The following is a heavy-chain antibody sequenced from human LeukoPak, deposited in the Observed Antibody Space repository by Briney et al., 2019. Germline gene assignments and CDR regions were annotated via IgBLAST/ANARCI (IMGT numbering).Heavy chain of an antibody. CDR3: ARYESSAYGIDV. CDR1: GGSISSSSSY. CDR2: IYYSGST. J-gene: IGHJ2*01. V-gene: IGHV4-39*01. D-gene: IGHD3-22*01. Sequence: RASETLSHTCTVSGGSISSSSSYWVWIRQPPGMGLEWIGSIYYSGSTYSNPSLKSRVTISVDTSKNQFSLKVSSVAAADTAVYYCARYESSAYGIDVWGRGTLVTVSS.